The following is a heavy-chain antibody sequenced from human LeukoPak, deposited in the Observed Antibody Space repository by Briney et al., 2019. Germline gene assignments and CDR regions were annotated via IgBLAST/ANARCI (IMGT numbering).Heavy chain of an antibody. Sequence: PGGSLRLSCAASGSTFSRYSMSWVRQAPGKGLEWVSGISGGGGDRYYAHSVRGRFTVSRDKSKNTVHLQMTRQTAEDTSVSYCAHGELSAPVPTTFDYWGQGTLVSVSS. D-gene: IGHD3-10*01. J-gene: IGHJ4*02. V-gene: IGHV3-23*01. CDR2: ISGGGGDR. CDR1: GSTFSRYS. CDR3: AHGELSAPVPTTFDY.